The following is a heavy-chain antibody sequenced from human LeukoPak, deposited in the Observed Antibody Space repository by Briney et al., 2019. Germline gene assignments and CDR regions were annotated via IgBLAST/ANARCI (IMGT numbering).Heavy chain of an antibody. V-gene: IGHV4-30-4*08. CDR1: GGSISSGNYY. Sequence: PSETLSLTCTVSGGSISSGNYYWSWIRQPPGKGLEWIGYIYYTGSTYYNPSLKSRVTISVDMSKNQFSLKLSSVTAADTAVYYCARVPPHDAFDIWGPRTMVTVSS. CDR3: ARVPPHDAFDI. CDR2: IYYTGST. J-gene: IGHJ3*02.